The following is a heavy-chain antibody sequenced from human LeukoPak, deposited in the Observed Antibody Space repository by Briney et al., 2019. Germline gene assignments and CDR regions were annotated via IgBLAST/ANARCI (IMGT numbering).Heavy chain of an antibody. Sequence: ASVKVSCKASGYTFTGYYMHWVRQAPGQGLEWMGWINPNSGVTNYAQKFQGRVTMTRDTSISTAYMELSRLRSDDTAAYYCARDAPHNWFDPWGQGTLVTVSS. CDR2: INPNSGVT. J-gene: IGHJ5*02. CDR3: ARDAPHNWFDP. V-gene: IGHV1-2*02. CDR1: GYTFTGYY.